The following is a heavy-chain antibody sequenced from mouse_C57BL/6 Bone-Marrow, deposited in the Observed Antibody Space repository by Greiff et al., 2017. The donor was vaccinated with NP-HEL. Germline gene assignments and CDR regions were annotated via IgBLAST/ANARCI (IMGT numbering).Heavy chain of an antibody. CDR2: ISYSGST. D-gene: IGHD1-1*01. CDR1: GYSITSGYD. Sequence: DVKLVESGPGMVKPSQSLSLTCTVTGYSITSGYDWHWIRHFPGNKLEWMGYISYSGSTNYNPSLKSRISITHDTSKNHFFLKLNSVTTEDTATYYCASTVVYWYFDVWGTGTTVTVSS. V-gene: IGHV3-1*01. J-gene: IGHJ1*03. CDR3: ASTVVYWYFDV.